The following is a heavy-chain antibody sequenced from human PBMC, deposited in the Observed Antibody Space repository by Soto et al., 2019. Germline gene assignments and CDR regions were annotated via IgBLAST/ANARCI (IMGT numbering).Heavy chain of an antibody. CDR2: ISYDGSNK. Sequence: QVQLVESGGGVVQPGRSLRLSCAASGFTFSSYAMHWVRQAPGKGLEWGAVISYDGSNKYYADSVKGRFTISRDNSKNTLYLQMNSLRAEDTAVYYCARTFSSDIVVVPAALSYWGQGTLVTVSS. V-gene: IGHV3-30-3*01. CDR3: ARTFSSDIVVVPAALSY. J-gene: IGHJ4*02. CDR1: GFTFSSYA. D-gene: IGHD2-2*01.